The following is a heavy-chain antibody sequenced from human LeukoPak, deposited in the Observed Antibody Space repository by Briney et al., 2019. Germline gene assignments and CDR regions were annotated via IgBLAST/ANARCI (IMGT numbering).Heavy chain of an antibody. Sequence: SETLSLTCAVYGGSFSGYYWSWIRQPPGKGLEWIGYIYYSGSTNYNPSLKSRVTMSVDTSKNLFSLNLSSVTAADTAVYYCARALLWGYDYWGQGTLVTVSS. CDR1: GGSFSGYY. D-gene: IGHD2-2*01. V-gene: IGHV4-59*01. J-gene: IGHJ4*02. CDR2: IYYSGST. CDR3: ARALLWGYDY.